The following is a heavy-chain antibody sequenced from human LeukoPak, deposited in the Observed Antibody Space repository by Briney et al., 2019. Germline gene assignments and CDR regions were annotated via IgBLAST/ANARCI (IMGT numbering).Heavy chain of an antibody. D-gene: IGHD2-8*02. CDR1: GITFNLYA. J-gene: IGHJ5*02. V-gene: IGHV3-30-3*01. Sequence: PGGSLRLSCTASGITFNLYAMHWARQAPGKGLEWVAVISYDGSSKNYADSVKGRFIISRDNSKNTLYLQMNSLRAEDTAVYYCATDTAWGQGTLVTVSS. CDR3: ATDTA. CDR2: ISYDGSSK.